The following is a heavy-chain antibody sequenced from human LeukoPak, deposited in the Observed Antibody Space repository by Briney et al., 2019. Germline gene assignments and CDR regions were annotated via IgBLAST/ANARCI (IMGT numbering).Heavy chain of an antibody. D-gene: IGHD2-15*01. J-gene: IGHJ4*02. V-gene: IGHV1-2*02. CDR1: GYTFTGYY. Sequence: ASVKVSCKASGYTFTGYYMHWVRQAPGQGLEWMGWINPNSGGTNYAQKFQGRVTMTRDTSISTAYMELSRLRSDDTAVYYCATDLGYCSGGSCPLGYWGQGTLVTVSS. CDR2: INPNSGGT. CDR3: ATDLGYCSGGSCPLGY.